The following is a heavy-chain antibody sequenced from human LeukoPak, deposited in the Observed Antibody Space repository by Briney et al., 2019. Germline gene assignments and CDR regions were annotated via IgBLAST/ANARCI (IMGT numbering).Heavy chain of an antibody. CDR1: GFTFSSYS. J-gene: IGHJ4*02. V-gene: IGHV3-23*01. CDR2: ISGSGGST. CDR3: AKDPGYQVVYCFDY. Sequence: GGSLRLSCAASGFTFSSYSMSWVRQAPGKGLEWVSGISGSGGSTDYADSVKGRFTISRDNPENTLYLQMNSLRVEDTAVYYCAKDPGYQVVYCFDYWGQGTLVTVSS. D-gene: IGHD2-2*01.